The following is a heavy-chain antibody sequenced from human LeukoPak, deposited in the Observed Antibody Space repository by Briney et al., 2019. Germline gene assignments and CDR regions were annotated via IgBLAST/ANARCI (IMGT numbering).Heavy chain of an antibody. CDR1: GYTFTGYY. V-gene: IGHV1-2*02. CDR3: ARSSSSGRANAFDI. J-gene: IGHJ3*02. D-gene: IGHD3-22*01. CDR2: INPNSGGT. Sequence: ASVKVSCKASGYTFTGYYMHWVRQAPGQGLEWMGWINPNSGGTNYAQKFQGRVTMTRDTSISTDYMELSRLRSDDTAVYYCARSSSSGRANAFDIWGQGTMVTVSS.